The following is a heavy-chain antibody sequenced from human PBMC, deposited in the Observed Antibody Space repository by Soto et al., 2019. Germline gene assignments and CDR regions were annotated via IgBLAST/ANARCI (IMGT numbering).Heavy chain of an antibody. J-gene: IGHJ4*02. D-gene: IGHD3-3*01. CDR2: IYHSGST. Sequence: LSLTCTVSGGSISSGGYYWNWIRQHPGKGLEWIGYIYHSGSTYYNPSLKSRLTISVDTSKNQFSLKLSSVTAADTAVYYCARDEDGSGSFDYWGQGTLVTVSS. CDR3: ARDEDGSGSFDY. CDR1: GGSISSGGYY. V-gene: IGHV4-31*03.